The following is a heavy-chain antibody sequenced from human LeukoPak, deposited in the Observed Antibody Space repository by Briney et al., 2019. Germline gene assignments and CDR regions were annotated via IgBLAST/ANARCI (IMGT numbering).Heavy chain of an antibody. CDR2: ISTYKGNT. J-gene: IGHJ4*02. CDR3: ARDAGHYYGSGTSGEVDY. Sequence: ASVKVSCKSSGYTFTRYGISWVRQAPGQGLEWMGWISTYKGNTKYAEKFQGRVTMTTDTSTSTAYMELRSLRYDDTAVFYCARDAGHYYGSGTSGEVDYWGQGTLVTVSS. V-gene: IGHV1-18*01. CDR1: GYTFTRYG. D-gene: IGHD3-10*01.